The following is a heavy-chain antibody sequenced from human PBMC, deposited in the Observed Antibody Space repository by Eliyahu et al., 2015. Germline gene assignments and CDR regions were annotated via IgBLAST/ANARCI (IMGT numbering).Heavy chain of an antibody. V-gene: IGHV1-69*08. J-gene: IGHJ4*02. Sequence: QVQLEQSGTEVQXPGSSVXVPXKAXXXXVPNYAFSWVRQTPGQGLEWLGRIIPMLGTTDYAQKFQGRVTITADKFTNTVFLELSSLTSQDAAVYYCARDPKPYGALYYFDSWGQGTLVTVSS. CDR3: ARDPKPYGALYYFDS. CDR1: XXXVPNYA. D-gene: IGHD2-15*01. CDR2: IIPMLGTT.